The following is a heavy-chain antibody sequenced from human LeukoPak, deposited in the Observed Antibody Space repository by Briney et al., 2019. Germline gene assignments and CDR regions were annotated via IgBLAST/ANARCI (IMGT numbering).Heavy chain of an antibody. CDR3: AKANWGTPFDY. V-gene: IGHV3-9*01. J-gene: IGHJ4*02. CDR2: ITGNSDTR. CDR1: GFAFGDYN. Sequence: GGSLRLSCTASGFAFGDYNMHWVRQAPGKGLEWVSGITGNSDTRDYADSVKGRFTISRDNAKNPLYLEMNRLRTEDTALYYCAKANWGTPFDYWGQGTPLTVSS. D-gene: IGHD7-27*01.